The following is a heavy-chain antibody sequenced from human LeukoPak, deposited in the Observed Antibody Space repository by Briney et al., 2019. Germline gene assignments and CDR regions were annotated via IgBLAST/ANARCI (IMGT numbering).Heavy chain of an antibody. Sequence: SETLSLTCGVSGHSISSVYYWGWIRQPPGKGLEWIGCIYHSGSTYYNPSLTSRATISVDTSNSQFSLKLTSVTAADTAVYYCVGEVWVSESKGGSWYMDVWGKGTTVTVSS. J-gene: IGHJ6*03. CDR3: VGEVWVSESKGGSWYMDV. CDR1: GHSISSVYY. CDR2: IYHSGST. D-gene: IGHD3-16*01. V-gene: IGHV4-38-2*02.